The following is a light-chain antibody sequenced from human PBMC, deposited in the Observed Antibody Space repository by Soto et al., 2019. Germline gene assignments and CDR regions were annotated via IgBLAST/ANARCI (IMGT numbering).Light chain of an antibody. CDR2: WAS. CDR1: QSVLYSSNNKNY. CDR3: QQYFSIPFT. V-gene: IGKV4-1*01. Sequence: DIVMTQSPDSLAVSLGERATINCKSSQSVLYSSNNKNYLAWYQQRPGQPPKLLIYWASTRESGVPDRFSGSGSGADFTLTITSLQAEDVAVYYCQQYFSIPFTFGPRTKVHIK. J-gene: IGKJ3*01.